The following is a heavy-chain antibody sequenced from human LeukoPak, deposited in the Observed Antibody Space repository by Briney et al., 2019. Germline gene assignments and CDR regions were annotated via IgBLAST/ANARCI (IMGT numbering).Heavy chain of an antibody. Sequence: PGGSLRLSCAVSGFRVSSNYMTWVRQAPGKGLEWVSLIYTGDVTYYADSVKGRFTISTDNSKNILYLQMDSLTAEDTALYYCARERDYDTYIDYWGQGTLVTVSS. V-gene: IGHV3-53*01. CDR2: IYTGDVT. CDR3: ARERDYDTYIDY. CDR1: GFRVSSNY. J-gene: IGHJ4*02. D-gene: IGHD3-22*01.